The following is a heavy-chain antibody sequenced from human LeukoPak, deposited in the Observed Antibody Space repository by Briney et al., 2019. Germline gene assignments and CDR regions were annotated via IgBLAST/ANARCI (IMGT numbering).Heavy chain of an antibody. CDR1: GGSISSSSYY. J-gene: IGHJ4*02. D-gene: IGHD3-3*01. Sequence: SETLSLTCTVSGGSISSSSYYWGWIRQPPGKGLEWIGSIYYSGSTYYNPSLKSRVTISVDTSKNQFSLKLSSVTAADTAVYYCARAPYDFWSGYYIHFDYWGQGTLVTVSS. CDR3: ARAPYDFWSGYYIHFDY. CDR2: IYYSGST. V-gene: IGHV4-39*01.